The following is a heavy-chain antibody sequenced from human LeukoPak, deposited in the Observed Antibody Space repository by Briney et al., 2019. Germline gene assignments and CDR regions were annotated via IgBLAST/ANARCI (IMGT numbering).Heavy chain of an antibody. CDR3: ARPSGYDWESFYDY. J-gene: IGHJ4*02. CDR2: INYSGST. Sequence: PSQTLSLTCTVSGGSISSYYWSCIRHPPRKGLEWIGYINYSGSTYDNPSLKSRVTISVHTSKNQFSLKLSSVTAADTAVYYCARPSGYDWESFYDYWGQGTLVTVSS. V-gene: IGHV4-59*01. D-gene: IGHD5-12*01. CDR1: GGSISSYY.